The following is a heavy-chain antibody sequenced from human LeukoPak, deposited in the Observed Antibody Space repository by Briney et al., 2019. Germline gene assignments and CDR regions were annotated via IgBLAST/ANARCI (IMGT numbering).Heavy chain of an antibody. CDR3: ASQPGILAGYYGMDV. J-gene: IGHJ6*02. V-gene: IGHV1-8*01. CDR1: GYTFTSYD. CDR2: MNPNSGET. D-gene: IGHD3-9*01. Sequence: ASVKVSCKASGYTFTSYDINWVRQATGQGLEWMGWMNPNSGETGYAHKFQGRVTMTTTTSTSKAYMELSSLRTEATTVYYCASQPGILAGYYGMDVWGQGTTVTVSS.